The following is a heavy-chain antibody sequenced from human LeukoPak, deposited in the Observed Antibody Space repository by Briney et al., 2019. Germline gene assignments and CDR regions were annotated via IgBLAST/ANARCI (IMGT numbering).Heavy chain of an antibody. J-gene: IGHJ5*02. CDR1: GGTFSSYA. CDR3: ALAAASLSWFGP. Sequence: SVKVSCKASGGTFSSYAISWVRQAPGQGLEWMGRIIPILGIANYAQKFQGRVTSTADKSTSTAYMELSSLRSEDTALYYCALAAASLSWFGPWGQGTLVTVSS. D-gene: IGHD6-13*01. V-gene: IGHV1-69*04. CDR2: IIPILGIA.